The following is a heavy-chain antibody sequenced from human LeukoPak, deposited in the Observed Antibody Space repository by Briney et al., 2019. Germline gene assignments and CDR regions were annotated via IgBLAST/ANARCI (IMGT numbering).Heavy chain of an antibody. J-gene: IGHJ3*02. CDR1: GFTFSSYA. CDR2: TGGDGSRT. CDR3: AKWEDYYGSGSYYKTAHDAFDI. D-gene: IGHD3-10*01. V-gene: IGHV3-23*01. Sequence: GGSLRLSCAASGFTFSSYAMSWVRQAPGKGLEWVSATGGDGSRTFYADFVKGRFTISRDNSKNTLYLRVDSLRAEDTAVYYCAKWEDYYGSGSYYKTAHDAFDIWGQGTMVTVSS.